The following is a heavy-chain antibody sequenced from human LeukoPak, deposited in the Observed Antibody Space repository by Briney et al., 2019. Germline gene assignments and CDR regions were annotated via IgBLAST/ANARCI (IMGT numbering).Heavy chain of an antibody. CDR3: ARVSSSYYFDY. CDR1: GFTFSNYA. D-gene: IGHD6-6*01. V-gene: IGHV3-23*01. J-gene: IGHJ4*02. CDR2: ISGSGGST. Sequence: GGSLRLSCAASGFTFSNYAMSWVRQAPGKGLEWVSTISGSGGSTLYADSVKGRFTISRHNSKNTLYLQMNSLRAEDTAVYYCARVSSSYYFDYWGQGTLVTVSS.